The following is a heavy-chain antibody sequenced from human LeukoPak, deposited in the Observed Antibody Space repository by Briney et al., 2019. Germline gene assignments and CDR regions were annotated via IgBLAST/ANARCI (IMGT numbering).Heavy chain of an antibody. V-gene: IGHV1-46*01. D-gene: IGHD1-26*01. Sequence: ASVKVSCKASGYIFTSYYMNWVRQAPGRGLEWMGIINPSDGSISYAQKFQGRVTMTRDTSTSSVYMELSSLTSEDTAVYYCARDREVGTTRKYFDYWGQGTLVTVSS. CDR2: INPSDGSI. CDR1: GYIFTSYY. J-gene: IGHJ4*02. CDR3: ARDREVGTTRKYFDY.